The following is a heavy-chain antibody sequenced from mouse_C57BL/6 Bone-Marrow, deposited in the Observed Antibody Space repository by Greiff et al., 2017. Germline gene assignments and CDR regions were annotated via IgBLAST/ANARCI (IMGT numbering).Heavy chain of an antibody. CDR2: IDPSDSST. J-gene: IGHJ2*01. Sequence: QVQLKQPGAELVRPGTSVKLSCKASGYTFTSYWMHWVKQRPGQGLEWIGVIDPSDSSTNYNQKFKGKATLTVDTSSSTAYMQLSSLTSEDSAVYYCARYYDYDDDGDYWGQGTTLTVSS. CDR1: GYTFTSYW. D-gene: IGHD2-4*01. CDR3: ARYYDYDDDGDY. V-gene: IGHV1-59*01.